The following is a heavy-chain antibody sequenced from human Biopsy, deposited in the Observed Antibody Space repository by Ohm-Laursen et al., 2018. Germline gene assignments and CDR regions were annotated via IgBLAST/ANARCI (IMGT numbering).Heavy chain of an antibody. CDR1: GVTLSGYG. J-gene: IGHJ5*01. CDR3: ATELLPPGVGGPWLDS. CDR2: ISASSSYI. Sequence: SLRLSCAASGVTLSGYGMNWVRQAPGKGLEWVSSISASSSYIHYADSVKGRFTVSRDNTKNSLYLQMNSLRAADTATYYCATELLPPGVGGPWLDSWGQGTPVTVSS. D-gene: IGHD3-10*01. V-gene: IGHV3-21*06.